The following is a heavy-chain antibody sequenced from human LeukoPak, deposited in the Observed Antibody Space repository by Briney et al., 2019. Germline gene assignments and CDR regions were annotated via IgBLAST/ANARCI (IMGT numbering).Heavy chain of an antibody. CDR2: ISGSGGST. V-gene: IGHV3-23*01. Sequence: GGSLRLSCAASGFTFSSYAMSWVRQAPGKGLEWVSAISGSGGSTYYADSVKGRFTISRDNSKNTLYLQMNSLRAEDTAVYCCAKSRSVVVTAIDYWGQGTLVTVSS. CDR3: AKSRSVVVTAIDY. J-gene: IGHJ4*02. CDR1: GFTFSSYA. D-gene: IGHD2-21*02.